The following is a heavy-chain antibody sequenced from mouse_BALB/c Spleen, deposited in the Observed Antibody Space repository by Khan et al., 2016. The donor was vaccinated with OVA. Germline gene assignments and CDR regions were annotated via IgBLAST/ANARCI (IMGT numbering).Heavy chain of an antibody. J-gene: IGHJ2*01. V-gene: IGHV1-7*01. D-gene: IGHD1-1*01. CDR3: ARRGRRWDCDD. Sequence: QVQLKESGAELAKPGASVKMSCKASGYTFINYWILWVKQRPGQGLEWIGYINPSTAYTEYNQNFKDKATLTADKSSRTAYMQLSSLTAEDSAVYYWARRGRRWDCDDWGQGTTLTVSS. CDR2: INPSTAYT. CDR1: GYTFINYW.